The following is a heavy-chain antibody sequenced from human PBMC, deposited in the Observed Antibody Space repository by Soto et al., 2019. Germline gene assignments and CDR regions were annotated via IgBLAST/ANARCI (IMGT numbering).Heavy chain of an antibody. J-gene: IGHJ5*02. Sequence: PSETLSLTCSVYGGSVNGYYWNWIRQPPGKGLEWIGEINHTGGTHYNPSLKSRVTMSVDTSKNQFSLRLSSVTAADTAIYYCATRITVFGLLMPPFDPWGKGTQVTVSS. CDR3: ATRITVFGLLMPPFDP. D-gene: IGHD3-3*01. CDR2: INHTGGT. V-gene: IGHV4-34*01. CDR1: GGSVNGYY.